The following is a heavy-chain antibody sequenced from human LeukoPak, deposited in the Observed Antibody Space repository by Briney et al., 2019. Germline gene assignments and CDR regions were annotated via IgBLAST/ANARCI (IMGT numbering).Heavy chain of an antibody. V-gene: IGHV3-48*04. D-gene: IGHD3-10*01. CDR1: GFTFSSYS. Sequence: PGGSLRLSCAASGFTFSSYSMNWVRQAPGKGLEWVSYISSSSSTIYYADSVKGRFTISRDNAKNSLYLQMNSLRAEDTAVYYCARERGTYGSGSYYPYFDYWGQGTLVTVSS. CDR3: ARERGTYGSGSYYPYFDY. CDR2: ISSSSSTI. J-gene: IGHJ4*02.